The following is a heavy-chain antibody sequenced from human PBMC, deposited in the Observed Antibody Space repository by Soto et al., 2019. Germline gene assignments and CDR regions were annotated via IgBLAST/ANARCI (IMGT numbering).Heavy chain of an antibody. CDR2: IIPIFGTA. CDR1: GGTFSSYA. CDR3: ASPPDYDEVWGSYRLDY. J-gene: IGHJ4*02. V-gene: IGHV1-69*13. D-gene: IGHD3-16*02. Sequence: SSVKVSCKASGGTFSSYAISWVRQAPGQGLEWMGGIIPIFGTANYAQKFQGRVTITADESTSTAYMELSSLRSEDTAVYYCASPPDYDEVWGSYRLDYWGQGTLVTVSS.